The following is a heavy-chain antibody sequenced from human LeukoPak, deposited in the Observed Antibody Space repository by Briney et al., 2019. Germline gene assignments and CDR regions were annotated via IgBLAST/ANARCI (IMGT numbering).Heavy chain of an antibody. CDR2: IYPGDSDT. Sequence: GESLKISCQGSGYSFTSYWIGWVRQMPGEGLGWMGIIYPGDSDTRYSPSFQGQVTISADKSISTAYLQWSSLKASDTAMYYCARGDNPFPGLFDYWGQGTLVTVSS. D-gene: IGHD2-21*02. V-gene: IGHV5-51*01. CDR1: GYSFTSYW. CDR3: ARGDNPFPGLFDY. J-gene: IGHJ4*02.